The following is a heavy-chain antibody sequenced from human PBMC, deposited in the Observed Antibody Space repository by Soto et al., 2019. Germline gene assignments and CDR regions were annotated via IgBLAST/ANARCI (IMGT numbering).Heavy chain of an antibody. V-gene: IGHV1-18*04. Sequence: ASVKVSCKASGYTFTSYGISWVRQALGQGLEWMGWISAYNVNTNYAQKLQGRVTMTTDTPTSTAYMELWSLRSDDTAVYYCPRGQYSSTSCYLAFYYYYYGMDVCGQATTITVSS. CDR1: GYTFTSYG. J-gene: IGHJ6*02. CDR3: PRGQYSSTSCYLAFYYYYYGMDV. D-gene: IGHD2-2*01. CDR2: ISAYNVNT.